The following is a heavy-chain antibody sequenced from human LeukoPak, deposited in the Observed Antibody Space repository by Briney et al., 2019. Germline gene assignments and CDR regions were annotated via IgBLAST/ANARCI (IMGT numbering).Heavy chain of an antibody. CDR3: ARALVQLERNYYCYMDV. CDR1: GGTFSSYA. J-gene: IGHJ6*03. D-gene: IGHD1-1*01. V-gene: IGHV1-69*05. CDR2: IIPIFGTA. Sequence: SVKVSCKASGGTFSSYAISWVRQAPGQGLEWMGGIIPIFGTANYAQKFQGRVTITTDESTSTAYMELSSLRSEDTAVYCCARALVQLERNYYCYMDVWGKGTTVTVSS.